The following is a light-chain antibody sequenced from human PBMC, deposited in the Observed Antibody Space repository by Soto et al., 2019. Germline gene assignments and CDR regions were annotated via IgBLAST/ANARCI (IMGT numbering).Light chain of an antibody. CDR3: QQYNNWPPTWT. CDR1: QSVRNY. Sequence: EIVLTQSPATLSLSPGETATLSCRASQSVRNYLAWYQQKPGQAPRLLIYAASTRASGVPDRFSGGGSGTDFTLTISRLEPEDFAVYYCQQYNNWPPTWTFGQGTKVDIK. V-gene: IGKV3-11*01. J-gene: IGKJ1*01. CDR2: AAS.